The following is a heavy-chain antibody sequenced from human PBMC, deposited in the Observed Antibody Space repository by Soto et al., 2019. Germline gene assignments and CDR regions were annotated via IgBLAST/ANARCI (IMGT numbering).Heavy chain of an antibody. CDR1: GGSIGSYY. Sequence: TSETLSLTCTVSGGSIGSYYWSWIRQPPGKGLEWIGYIYYSDSINYNPSLKSRVIISDDTSKNQFSLRLSSVTAADTAVYYCARDPGPYCSGAGCYVDPWGQGTLVTVSS. CDR3: ARDPGPYCSGAGCYVDP. J-gene: IGHJ5*02. V-gene: IGHV4-59*01. CDR2: IYYSDSI. D-gene: IGHD2-15*01.